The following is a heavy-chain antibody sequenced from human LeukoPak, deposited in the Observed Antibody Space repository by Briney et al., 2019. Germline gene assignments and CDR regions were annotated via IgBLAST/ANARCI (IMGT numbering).Heavy chain of an antibody. CDR3: ARIGNYYFDY. Sequence: SETLSLTCTVSGGSIGFYYWNWIRQPPGKGLEWIGCVYYNGSSNYNPSLKSRVTISVDTSKIQFSLKLSSVTAADTAVYYCARIGNYYFDYWGQGTLVTVSS. V-gene: IGHV4-59*01. CDR2: VYYNGSS. J-gene: IGHJ4*02. CDR1: GGSIGFYY. D-gene: IGHD1-1*01.